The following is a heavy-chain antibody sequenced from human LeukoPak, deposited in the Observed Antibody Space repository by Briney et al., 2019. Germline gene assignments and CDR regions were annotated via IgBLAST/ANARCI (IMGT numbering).Heavy chain of an antibody. CDR1: GYTLTELS. J-gene: IGHJ3*02. CDR2: FDPEDGET. V-gene: IGHV1-24*01. CDR3: ATVGLSVSWGAFDI. D-gene: IGHD3-16*01. Sequence: ASVKVSCKASGYTLTELSMHWVRQAPGKGLEWMGGFDPEDGETVYAQKFQGRVTMSEDTSTDTAYMELSSLRSEDTAVYYCATVGLSVSWGAFDIWGQGTMVTVSS.